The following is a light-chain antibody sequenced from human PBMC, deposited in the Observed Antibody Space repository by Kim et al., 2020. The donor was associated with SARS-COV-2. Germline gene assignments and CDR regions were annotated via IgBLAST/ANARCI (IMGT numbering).Light chain of an antibody. Sequence: QSVLTQPPSVSGAPGQRVTISCTGSNSNIGAGFDLHWYQQLPGTAPQLLISDNNNRPSGVPARFSTSKSGISASLAITGLQAEDEADYYCRSYAISLAGFVIFGGGTQLTVL. CDR2: DNN. CDR1: NSNIGAGFD. J-gene: IGLJ2*01. CDR3: RSYAISLAGFVI. V-gene: IGLV1-40*01.